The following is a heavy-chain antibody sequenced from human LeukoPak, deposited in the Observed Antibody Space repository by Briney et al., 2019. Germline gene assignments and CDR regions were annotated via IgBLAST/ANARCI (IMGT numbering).Heavy chain of an antibody. D-gene: IGHD3-10*01. V-gene: IGHV4-30-4*01. CDR1: GGSISSGDYY. CDR3: TRGFSSDYYGSGSYYNVNWFDP. CDR2: NYHSGST. J-gene: IGHJ5*02. Sequence: SQTLSLTCTVSGGSISSGDYYWSWIRQPPGKGLEWIGYNYHSGSTYYNPPLKSRVTISVDTSKNQFSLKLNSVTAADTAVYYCTRGFSSDYYGSGSYYNVNWFDPWGQGTLVTVSS.